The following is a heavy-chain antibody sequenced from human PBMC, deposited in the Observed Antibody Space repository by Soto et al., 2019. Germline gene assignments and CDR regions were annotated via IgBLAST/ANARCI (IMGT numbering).Heavy chain of an antibody. Sequence: QVQLVQSGAEVKKPGSSVKVSCKASGGTFSSYAISWVRQAPGQGLEWMGGIIPIFGTANYAQKFQGRVTITADKSTSTAYMELSSLRSEDTAVYYCATAGRYCSGGSCYFRFDYWGQGTLVTVSS. J-gene: IGHJ4*02. CDR1: GGTFSSYA. D-gene: IGHD2-15*01. CDR3: ATAGRYCSGGSCYFRFDY. CDR2: IIPIFGTA. V-gene: IGHV1-69*06.